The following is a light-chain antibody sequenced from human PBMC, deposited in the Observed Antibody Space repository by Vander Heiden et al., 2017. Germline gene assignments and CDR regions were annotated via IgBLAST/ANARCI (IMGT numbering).Light chain of an antibody. J-gene: IGLJ2*01. Sequence: QAVLTQPSSLSPSPGASASLTCTLRSGINVGMYRIYWYQQRPGSPPQYLLRYKSDSDKQQGSGVPSRFSGSKDASANAGILLISGLQSEDEADYYCMIWHSSAVVFGGGTKVTVL. CDR1: SGINVGMYR. CDR3: MIWHSSAVV. CDR2: YKSDSDK. V-gene: IGLV5-45*03.